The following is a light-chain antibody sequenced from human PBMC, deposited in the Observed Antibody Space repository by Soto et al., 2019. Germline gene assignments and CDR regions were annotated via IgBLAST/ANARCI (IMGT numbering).Light chain of an antibody. V-gene: IGKV1-12*01. J-gene: IGKJ4*01. Sequence: DIQMTQSPPFVSASVGDRVTISCRASQNAGSWLSWFHQKPGGAPNLLIFHTSRLQTGVPSRFAGKGSGTEFTLTTSCLQPEDFVTYYCQHADGLRALTFGGGTTVEI. CDR2: HTS. CDR3: QHADGLRALT. CDR1: QNAGSW.